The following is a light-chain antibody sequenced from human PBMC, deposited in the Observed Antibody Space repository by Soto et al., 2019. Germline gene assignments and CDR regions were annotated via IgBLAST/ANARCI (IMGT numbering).Light chain of an antibody. Sequence: EIVLTQSPATLSLSPGERATLSCRASQSISNFLAWYQQKPGQAPRLLIYDASKRATDIPDRFIGSGSGIDFTLTISSLEPEDFAVYYCHQRSNWPPFTFGGGTKVDI. J-gene: IGKJ4*01. CDR3: HQRSNWPPFT. CDR1: QSISNF. V-gene: IGKV3-11*01. CDR2: DAS.